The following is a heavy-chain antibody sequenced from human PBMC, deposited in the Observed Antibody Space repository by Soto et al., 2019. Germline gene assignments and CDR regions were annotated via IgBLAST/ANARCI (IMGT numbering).Heavy chain of an antibody. Sequence: GASVKVSCKASGYTFTHFYITWVRQAPGQGLEWMGAIIPHNCKANYAQKFRGRVTLTAEESTNTAYMDLSSLRSEDTAVYYCARARYSYGTYYYGMDVWGQGTTVTVS. CDR1: GYTFTHFY. D-gene: IGHD5-18*01. J-gene: IGHJ6*02. CDR2: IIPHNCKA. V-gene: IGHV1-18*01. CDR3: ARARYSYGTYYYGMDV.